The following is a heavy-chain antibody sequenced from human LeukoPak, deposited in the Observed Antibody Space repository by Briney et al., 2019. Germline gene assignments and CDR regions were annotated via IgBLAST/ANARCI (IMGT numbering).Heavy chain of an antibody. CDR1: GFMFGNYG. V-gene: IGHV3-23*01. CDR2: ITGGGDDT. D-gene: IGHD5/OR15-5a*01. Sequence: PGGSLRLSCAASGFMFGNYGMSWVRQAPGKGLEWVSTITGGGDDTYSADSVKGRFTISRDNSKNTLSLQMHSLRVEDTAVYYCAKGVRLSSNYYMDVWGKGTTVTVSS. CDR3: AKGVRLSSNYYMDV. J-gene: IGHJ6*03.